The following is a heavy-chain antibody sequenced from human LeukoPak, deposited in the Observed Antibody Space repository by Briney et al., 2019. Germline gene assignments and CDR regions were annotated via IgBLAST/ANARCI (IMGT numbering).Heavy chain of an antibody. D-gene: IGHD6-19*01. CDR3: AKSDSSGSPYYFDY. J-gene: IGHJ4*02. Sequence: GGSLRLSCAASGFTVSSNYMSWVRQAPGKGLEWVSVIYSGGSTYYADSVKGRFTISRHNSKNTVYLQMNSLRAEDTAVYYCAKSDSSGSPYYFDYWGQGTLVTVSS. CDR1: GFTVSSNY. V-gene: IGHV3-53*04. CDR2: IYSGGST.